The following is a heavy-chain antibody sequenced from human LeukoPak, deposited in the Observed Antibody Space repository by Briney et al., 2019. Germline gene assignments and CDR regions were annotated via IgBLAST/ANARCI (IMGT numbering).Heavy chain of an antibody. Sequence: PGGSLRLSCAASGFTFNNYAMSWVRQAPGKGLEWVSAISSSGDITFYADSVKGRFTISRDNSKNTLYLQMNSLRAEDTAVYYCAKGDGYIVYYFDYWGQGTLVTVSS. CDR2: ISSSGDIT. CDR3: AKGDGYIVYYFDY. D-gene: IGHD5-24*01. J-gene: IGHJ4*02. V-gene: IGHV3-23*01. CDR1: GFTFNNYA.